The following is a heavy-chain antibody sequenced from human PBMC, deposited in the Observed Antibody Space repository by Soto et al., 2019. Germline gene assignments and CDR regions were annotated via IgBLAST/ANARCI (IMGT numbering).Heavy chain of an antibody. CDR2: ISAYNGNT. Sequence: QVQLVQSGAEVKKPGASVNVSCKASGYTFTNYGFSWVRQAPGQRLEWMGWISAYNGNTNYAQKLQGRVTMTTDTSTGTAYMELRSLRSDDTAVYYCASSFTSSQWLYGMDVWDQGTTVTVSS. D-gene: IGHD2-2*01. J-gene: IGHJ6*02. V-gene: IGHV1-18*01. CDR1: GYTFTNYG. CDR3: ASSFTSSQWLYGMDV.